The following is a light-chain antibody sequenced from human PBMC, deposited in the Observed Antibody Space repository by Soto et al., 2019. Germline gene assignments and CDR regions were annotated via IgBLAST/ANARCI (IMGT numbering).Light chain of an antibody. CDR2: DAS. V-gene: IGKV3-11*01. CDR1: QSVSSY. J-gene: IGKJ4*01. Sequence: EIVLTQSPATVSLSPGERAALSCRASQSVSSYLAWYQQKPGQAPRLLIYDASNRATGIPARFSGSGSGTAFTLTITSLEPEDFAVYFCQQRSNWPPEITFGGGTKVEIK. CDR3: QQRSNWPPEIT.